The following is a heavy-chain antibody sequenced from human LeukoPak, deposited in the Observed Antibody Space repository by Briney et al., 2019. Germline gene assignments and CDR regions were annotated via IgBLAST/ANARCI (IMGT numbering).Heavy chain of an antibody. D-gene: IGHD3-22*01. CDR1: GESSFSSYY. V-gene: IGHV4-34*01. CDR3: SRQVVGNDY. CDR2: INHSGYT. J-gene: IGHJ4*02. Sequence: PSETLSLTCAVYGESSFSSYYWSWIRQPPGGALEWIWEINHSGYTNYNPSLKSRVTLSIDTSKNQFSLRLNSVTAADTAVYYCSRQVVGNDYWGQGTLVTVSS.